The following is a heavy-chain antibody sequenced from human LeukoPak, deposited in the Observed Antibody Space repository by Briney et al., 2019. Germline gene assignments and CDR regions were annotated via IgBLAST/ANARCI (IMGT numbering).Heavy chain of an antibody. Sequence: GGSLRLSCAASGFTFSSYSMNWVRQAPGKGLEWVSYISSSSSTIYYADSVKGRFTISRDNAKNSLYLQMNSLRVEEAAVYYCASMKGSGTYSSFDFWGQGTLVTVSS. CDR1: GFTFSSYS. V-gene: IGHV3-48*04. CDR3: ASMKGSGTYSSFDF. CDR2: ISSSSSTI. J-gene: IGHJ4*02. D-gene: IGHD3-10*01.